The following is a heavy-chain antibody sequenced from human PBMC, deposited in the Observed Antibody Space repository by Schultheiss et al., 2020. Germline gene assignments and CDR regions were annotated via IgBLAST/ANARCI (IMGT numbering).Heavy chain of an antibody. CDR1: GFTFSSYG. D-gene: IGHD3-3*01. V-gene: IGHV3-15*05. Sequence: GGSLRLSCAASGFTFSSYGMHWVRQAPGKGLEWVGRIKSKTDGGTTDYAAPVKGRFTISRDDSKNTLYLQMNSLRAEDTAVYYCARDRATIFGVANWFDPWGQGTLVTVSS. J-gene: IGHJ5*02. CDR3: ARDRATIFGVANWFDP. CDR2: IKSKTDGGTT.